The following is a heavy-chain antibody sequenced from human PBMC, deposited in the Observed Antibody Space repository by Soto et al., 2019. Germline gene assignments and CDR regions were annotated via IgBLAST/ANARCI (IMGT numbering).Heavy chain of an antibody. CDR1: GASVNSGLYF. J-gene: IGHJ4*02. D-gene: IGHD6-25*01. Sequence: QVQLQESGPGLVKPSQTLSLTCTVSGASVNSGLYFWNWIRQVPGKGLEWIGHFHPSGNIYYNPSLKSRFTMSMDTSNNQVSLQLNSVTVADTAVYYCVRGSDPYKCGFWGQGTLVTVSS. V-gene: IGHV4-31*03. CDR2: FHPSGNI. CDR3: VRGSDPYKCGF.